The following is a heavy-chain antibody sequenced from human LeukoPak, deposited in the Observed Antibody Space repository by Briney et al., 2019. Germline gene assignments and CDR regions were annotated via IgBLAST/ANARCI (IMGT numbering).Heavy chain of an antibody. CDR1: GYAFTTYG. CDR3: ARDLRGEQLGGDY. J-gene: IGHJ4*02. V-gene: IGHV7-4-1*02. D-gene: IGHD6-13*01. CDR2: INTNTGNP. Sequence: ASVKVSCKASGYAFTTYGVNWVRQALGQGLEWMGWINTNTGNPTYGQGFTGRFVFSLDTSVSTAYLQISSLKAEDSAVYYCARDLRGEQLGGDYWGQGTLVTVSS.